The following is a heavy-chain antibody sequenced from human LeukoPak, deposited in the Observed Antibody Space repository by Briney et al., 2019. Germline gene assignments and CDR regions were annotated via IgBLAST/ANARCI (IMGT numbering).Heavy chain of an antibody. Sequence: GGSLRLSCAASGFTFDDYGMSWVRQAPGKGLEWVSGINWNGGSTGYADSVKGRFTISRDNSKNTLYLQMNSLRVEDTAIYYCASRQGLGWHYVNWGQGTLVTVSS. CDR2: INWNGGST. CDR3: ASRQGLGWHYVN. CDR1: GFTFDDYG. V-gene: IGHV3-20*04. J-gene: IGHJ4*02. D-gene: IGHD3-10*02.